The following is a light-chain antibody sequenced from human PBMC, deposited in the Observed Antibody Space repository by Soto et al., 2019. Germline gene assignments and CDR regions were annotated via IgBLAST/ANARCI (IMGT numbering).Light chain of an antibody. V-gene: IGKV3-15*01. CDR3: QQYNYWPIT. CDR1: QSVSSN. Sequence: ETLMAQSPATLSVSPGERATLSCRASQSVSSNLAWYQQKPGQAPRLLIYGASTRATGIPARFSGSGSETDFTLTVSSVRSEDSAVYYCQQYNYWPITFGQGTRLEIK. CDR2: GAS. J-gene: IGKJ5*01.